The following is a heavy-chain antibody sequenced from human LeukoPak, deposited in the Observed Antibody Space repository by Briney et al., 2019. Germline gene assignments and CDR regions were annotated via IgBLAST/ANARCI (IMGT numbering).Heavy chain of an antibody. V-gene: IGHV3-33*06. CDR3: AKDWAIGSSGWYGFDY. CDR2: IWYDGSNK. CDR1: GFTFSSYG. Sequence: GGSLRLSCAASGFTFSSYGMHWVRQAPGKGLEWVAVIWYDGSNKYYADSVKRRFTISRDNSKNTLYLQMNSLRAEDTAVYYCAKDWAIGSSGWYGFDYWGQGTLVTVSS. D-gene: IGHD6-19*01. J-gene: IGHJ4*02.